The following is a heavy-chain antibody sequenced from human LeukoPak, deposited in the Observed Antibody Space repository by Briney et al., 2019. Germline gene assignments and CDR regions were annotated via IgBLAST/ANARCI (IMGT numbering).Heavy chain of an antibody. J-gene: IGHJ5*02. Sequence: PSETLSLSCTLSVGSISSSTYYWGWIRQPPGKGLEWIGIIYYSGSTYYNPSLKSRVTISVDTTNNQSSLKLSSVTAADAAVYYCARRPYLGYCSSTSCPKYTWFDPWGQGTLVTVSS. CDR2: IYYSGST. CDR1: VGSISSSTYY. V-gene: IGHV4-39*01. CDR3: ARRPYLGYCSSTSCPKYTWFDP. D-gene: IGHD2-2*01.